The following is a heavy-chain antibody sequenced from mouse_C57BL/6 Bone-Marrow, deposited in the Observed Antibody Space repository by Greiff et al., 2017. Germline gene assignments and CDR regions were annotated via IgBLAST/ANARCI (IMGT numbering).Heavy chain of an antibody. CDR3: ARSGSYGYDGGYYFDY. J-gene: IGHJ2*01. Sequence: QVQLQQSGAELARPGASVKLSCKASGYTFTSYGISWVKQRTGQGLEWIGEIYPRSGNTYYNEKFKGKATLTADKSSSTAYMELRSLTSEDSAVYFCARSGSYGYDGGYYFDYWGQGTTLTVSS. CDR1: GYTFTSYG. CDR2: IYPRSGNT. V-gene: IGHV1-81*01. D-gene: IGHD2-2*01.